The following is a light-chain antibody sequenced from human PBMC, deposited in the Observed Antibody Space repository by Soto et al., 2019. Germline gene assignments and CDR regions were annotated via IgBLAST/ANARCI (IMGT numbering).Light chain of an antibody. V-gene: IGKV1-27*01. J-gene: IGKJ4*01. CDR2: AAS. CDR3: QEYNNAPLT. CDR1: QGISNY. Sequence: DSQMTQSPYSLSASVGDRVTITCRASQGISNYLAWYQQKPRRVPKLLIYAASTLHSGVPSRFSGSGSGTDFTLTISSLQPEDVATYYCQEYNNAPLTFGGGTKVDIK.